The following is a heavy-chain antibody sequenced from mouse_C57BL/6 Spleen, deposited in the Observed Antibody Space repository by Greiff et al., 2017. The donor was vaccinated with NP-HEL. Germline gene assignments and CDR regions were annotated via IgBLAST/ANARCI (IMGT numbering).Heavy chain of an antibody. V-gene: IGHV1-64*01. CDR3: ASSGSYYFDY. CDR2: IHPNSCST. Sequence: QVHLKHNWSYLFTPFSSFHFSFNSSFSPFPIYFIHFFNPLPLQGLEWIGMIHPNSCSTNYNEKFKSKATLTVDKSSSTAYMQLSSLTSEDSAVYYCASSGSYYFDYWGQGTPLTVSS. CDR1: FSPFPIYF. J-gene: IGHJ2*01. D-gene: IGHD1-1*01.